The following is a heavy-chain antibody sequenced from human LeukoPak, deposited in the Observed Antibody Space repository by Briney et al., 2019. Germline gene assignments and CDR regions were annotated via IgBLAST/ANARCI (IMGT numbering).Heavy chain of an antibody. CDR3: ARPPSRPPFI. CDR2: IYPGDSDT. V-gene: IGHV5-51*01. Sequence: GESLKISCNGSGYXFANYWIGWVRQMPGKGLEWMGIIYPGDSDTRYSPSFQGHVTISADKSISTAYLQWSSLKASDTAMYYCARPPSRPPFIWGQGTMVTVSS. J-gene: IGHJ3*02. CDR1: GYXFANYW.